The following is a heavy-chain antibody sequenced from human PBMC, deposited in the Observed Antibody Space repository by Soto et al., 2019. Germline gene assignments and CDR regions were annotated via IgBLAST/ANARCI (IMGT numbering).Heavy chain of an antibody. V-gene: IGHV4-61*01. CDR1: GGSVSSGSYY. Sequence: QVQLQESGPGLVKPSETLSLTCTVSGGSVSSGSYYWSWIRQPPGKGLEWIGYIYYSGSTNYNPSLKSRVTISVDTSKNQFSLKLSSVTAADTAVYYCARDFGPDFWSGYPDARPARGMDVWGQGTTVTVSS. CDR3: ARDFGPDFWSGYPDARPARGMDV. CDR2: IYYSGST. J-gene: IGHJ6*02. D-gene: IGHD3-3*01.